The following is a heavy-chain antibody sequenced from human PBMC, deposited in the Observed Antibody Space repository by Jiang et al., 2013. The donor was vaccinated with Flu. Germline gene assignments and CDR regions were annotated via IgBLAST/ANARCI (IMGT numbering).Heavy chain of an antibody. J-gene: IGHJ4*02. D-gene: IGHD2-15*01. CDR2: ISSSGSYT. Sequence: VQLVESGGGLVKPGGSLRLSCATSGFTFSDYYMNWIRQAPGKGLEWVSYISSSGSYTNYADSVKGRFTISRDNAKNYYCARRYCSGGSCYPMTFDYWGQGTLVTVSS. V-gene: IGHV3-11*05. CDR3: Y. CDR1: GFTFSDYY.